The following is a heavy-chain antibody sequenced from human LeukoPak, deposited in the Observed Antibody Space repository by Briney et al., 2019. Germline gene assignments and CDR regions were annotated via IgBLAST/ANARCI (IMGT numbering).Heavy chain of an antibody. V-gene: IGHV1-69*01. CDR1: GGTFGSYA. J-gene: IGHJ5*02. CDR3: AREPLELGATTPWFDP. CDR2: IIPIFGTA. Sequence: GSSVTVSCKASGGTFGSYAISWVRQAPGQGLEWMGGIIPIFGTANYAQKFQGRVTITADESTSTAYMELSSLRSEDTAVYYCAREPLELGATTPWFDPWGQGTLVTVSS. D-gene: IGHD1-26*01.